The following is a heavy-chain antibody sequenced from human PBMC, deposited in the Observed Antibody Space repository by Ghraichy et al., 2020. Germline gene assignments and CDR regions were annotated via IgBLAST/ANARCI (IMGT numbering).Heavy chain of an antibody. CDR1: GAPITTYF. V-gene: IGHV4-59*01. D-gene: IGHD3-10*01. CDR2: IFYSGSS. Sequence: SETLSLTCTVSGAPITTYFWSWIRQPPGKGLEWIGDIFYSGSSNYNPSLESRVTISIDASKNQFSLNLSSVTAADTAVYYCARMGGYKEPWWYWGRGTLVAVSS. CDR3: ARMGGYKEPWWY. J-gene: IGHJ4*02.